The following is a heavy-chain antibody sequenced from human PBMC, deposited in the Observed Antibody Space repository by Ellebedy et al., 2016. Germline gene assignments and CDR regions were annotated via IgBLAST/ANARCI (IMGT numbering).Heavy chain of an antibody. CDR1: GFRVTSND. CDR3: VTRHNGAFDF. J-gene: IGHJ3*01. D-gene: IGHD1-14*01. V-gene: IGHV3-53*01. Sequence: GGSLRLSXAASGFRVTSNDMSWVRQAPGRGLELVSLMYGGGTEYYADSVKGRFTITRDNSKNTLYLQMSGLEVGDSALYYCVTRHNGAFDFWGQGTTVTVSS. CDR2: MYGGGTE.